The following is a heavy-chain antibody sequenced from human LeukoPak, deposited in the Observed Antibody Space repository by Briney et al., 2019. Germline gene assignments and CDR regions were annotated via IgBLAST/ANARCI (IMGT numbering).Heavy chain of an antibody. V-gene: IGHV3-30*03. CDR1: GFTSGTNGLT. CDR3: ARGAMERELRSFDY. CDR2: ISYDGSNK. Sequence: GGSLRLSCEVSGFTSGTNGLTYGLTWVRQAPGKGLEWVAVISYDGSNKYYADSVKGRFTISRDNSKNTLYLQMNSLRAEDTAVYYCARGAMERELRSFDYWGQGTLVTVSS. D-gene: IGHD1-26*01. J-gene: IGHJ4*02.